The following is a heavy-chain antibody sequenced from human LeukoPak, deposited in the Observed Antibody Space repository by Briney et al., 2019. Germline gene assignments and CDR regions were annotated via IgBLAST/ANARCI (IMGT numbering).Heavy chain of an antibody. Sequence: SETLSLTCAVYGGSFSGYYWSWIRQPPGKGLEWIGEINHSGSTNYNPSLESRVTISVDTSKNQFSLKLSSVTAADTAVYHCASTTVVIAASWFDPWGQGTLVTVSS. CDR3: ASTTVVIAASWFDP. CDR1: GGSFSGYY. D-gene: IGHD2-15*01. J-gene: IGHJ5*02. V-gene: IGHV4-34*01. CDR2: INHSGST.